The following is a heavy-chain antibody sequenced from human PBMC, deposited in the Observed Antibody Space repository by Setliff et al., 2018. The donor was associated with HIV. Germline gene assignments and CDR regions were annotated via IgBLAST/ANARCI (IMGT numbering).Heavy chain of an antibody. CDR3: ALPYCGGGNCWSSASLPPAGWFDP. Sequence: TSVKVSCKASGGTFSSYVISWVRQAPGQGPEWMGGIIPMYGVANYAQKFQGRVTITTDESTSTAYMELSSLRSEDTAVYYCALPYCGGGNCWSSASLPPAGWFDPWGQGTLVTVSS. J-gene: IGHJ5*02. CDR2: IIPMYGVA. CDR1: GGTFSSYV. V-gene: IGHV1-69*05. D-gene: IGHD2-15*01.